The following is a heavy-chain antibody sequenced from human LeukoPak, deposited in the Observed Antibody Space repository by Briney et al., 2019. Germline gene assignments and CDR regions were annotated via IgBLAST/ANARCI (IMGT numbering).Heavy chain of an antibody. V-gene: IGHV4-4*02. CDR2: IYHSGST. Sequence: PSETLSLTCAVSGGSISSSNWWSWVRQPPGKGLEWIGEIYHSGSTNYNPSLKSRVTISVDTSKNQFSLKLSSVTAADTAVYYCARAYPNYYGSGSYYNPEYYFDYWGQGTLVTVSS. CDR1: GGSISSSNW. D-gene: IGHD3-10*01. CDR3: ARAYPNYYGSGSYYNPEYYFDY. J-gene: IGHJ4*02.